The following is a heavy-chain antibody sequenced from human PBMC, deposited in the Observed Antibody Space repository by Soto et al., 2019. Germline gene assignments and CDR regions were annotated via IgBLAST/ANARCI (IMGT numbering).Heavy chain of an antibody. V-gene: IGHV4-34*01. D-gene: IGHD3-22*01. CDR2: INHSGST. CDR1: GGSFSGYY. Sequence: QVQLQQWGAGLLKPSETLSLTCAVYGGSFSGYYWSWIRQPPGKGLEWIGEINHSGSTNYNPSLKSRDTISVDTSKNQCSLELGSVTAAETAVYYCAREIGKIEGVITPLIDYWGQGTLVTVSS. CDR3: AREIGKIEGVITPLIDY. J-gene: IGHJ4*02.